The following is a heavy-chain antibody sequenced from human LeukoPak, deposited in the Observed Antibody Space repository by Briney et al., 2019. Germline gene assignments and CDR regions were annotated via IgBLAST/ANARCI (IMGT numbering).Heavy chain of an antibody. CDR3: AKVGYFYAAGTYYLGGFDP. D-gene: IGHD3-10*01. V-gene: IGHV3-48*03. CDR1: GFTFSSYE. Sequence: GGSLRLSCVASGFTFSSYEMNWVRQAPGKGLEWVSYITSSGSSIYYADSVKGRFTISRHNSKNTLYLQLNSLRAEDTAVYDCAKVGYFYAAGTYYLGGFDPWGQGTMVTVSS. CDR2: ITSSGSSI. J-gene: IGHJ5*02.